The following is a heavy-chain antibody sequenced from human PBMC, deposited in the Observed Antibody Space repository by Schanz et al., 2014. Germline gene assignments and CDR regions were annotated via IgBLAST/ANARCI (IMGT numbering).Heavy chain of an antibody. CDR1: GDSISSAY. D-gene: IGHD6-6*01. CDR3: ARDRLAAQGIDS. V-gene: IGHV4-31*03. CDR2: IYYSGGT. Sequence: QVQLQESCPGLVEPSQTLSLTCTVSGDSISSAYWSWIRQHPGKGLEWVGYIYYSGGTYYSPSLKSRVSISLDTSKNQFSLNLSSVTAADTAVYYCARDRLAAQGIDSWGQGTLVTVSS. J-gene: IGHJ4*02.